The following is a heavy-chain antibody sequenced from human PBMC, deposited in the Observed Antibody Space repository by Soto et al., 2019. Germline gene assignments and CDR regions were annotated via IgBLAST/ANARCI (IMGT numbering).Heavy chain of an antibody. J-gene: IGHJ5*02. V-gene: IGHV1-2*02. CDR2: INPNSGGT. CDR1: GYTFTGYY. Sequence: GASVKVSCKASGYTFTGYYMHWVRQAPGQGLEWMGWINPNSGGTNYAQKFQGRATMTRDTSISTAYMELSRLRSDDTAVYYCARPGYCSSTSCYNNWFDPWGQGTLVTVSS. CDR3: ARPGYCSSTSCYNNWFDP. D-gene: IGHD2-2*01.